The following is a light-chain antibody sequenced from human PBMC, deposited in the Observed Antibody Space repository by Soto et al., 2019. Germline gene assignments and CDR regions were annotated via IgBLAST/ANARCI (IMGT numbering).Light chain of an antibody. Sequence: EIVLTQSPGTLSLSPGERATLSCRASQSISSSYLAWYQQKPGQAPRLLIFGASSRAPGIPDRFSGSGSGTDFTLTISRLEPEDFAVYYCQQYGSSPFTLGPGTKVDIK. CDR1: QSISSSY. CDR2: GAS. J-gene: IGKJ3*01. CDR3: QQYGSSPFT. V-gene: IGKV3-20*01.